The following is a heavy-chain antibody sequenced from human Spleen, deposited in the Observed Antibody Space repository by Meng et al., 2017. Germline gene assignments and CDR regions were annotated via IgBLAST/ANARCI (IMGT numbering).Heavy chain of an antibody. J-gene: IGHJ4*02. Sequence: QVALKQVGDGVLKTSGPWYPHCACDGGSLSGYYWSWIRQPPGKGLEWIGQIKYSGETNYTPSLESRVTISVDTSKNHFSLNLGSVTAADTAIYYCARGPITVTHDFDYWGQGTLVTVSS. V-gene: IGHV4-34*01. D-gene: IGHD4-17*01. CDR1: GGSLSGYY. CDR3: ARGPITVTHDFDY. CDR2: IKYSGET.